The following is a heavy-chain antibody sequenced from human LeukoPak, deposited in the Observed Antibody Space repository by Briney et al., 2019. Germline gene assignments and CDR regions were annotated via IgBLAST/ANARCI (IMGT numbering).Heavy chain of an antibody. CDR3: ARGRVMVRGVIPSARMRVYMDV. CDR2: IYHSGST. Sequence: PSETLSLTCAVSGGSISSSNWWSWVRQPPGKGLEWIGEIYHSGSTNYNPSLKSRVTISVDTSKNQFSLKLSSVTAADTAVYYCARGRVMVRGVIPSARMRVYMDVWGKGTTVTVSS. D-gene: IGHD3-10*01. V-gene: IGHV4-4*02. J-gene: IGHJ6*03. CDR1: GGSISSSNW.